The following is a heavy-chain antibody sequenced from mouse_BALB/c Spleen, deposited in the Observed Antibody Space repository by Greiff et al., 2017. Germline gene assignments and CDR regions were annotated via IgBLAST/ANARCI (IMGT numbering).Heavy chain of an antibody. J-gene: IGHJ1*01. D-gene: IGHD2-14*01. CDR3: ARVGDYRYDEGYFDV. Sequence: VQLVESGPGLVAPSQSLSITCTVSGFSLTGYGVNWVRQPPGKGLEWLGMIWGDGSTDYNSALKSRLSISKDNSKSQVFLKMNSLQTDDTARYYCARVGDYRYDEGYFDVWGAGTTVTVSS. V-gene: IGHV2-6-7*01. CDR1: GFSLTGYG. CDR2: IWGDGST.